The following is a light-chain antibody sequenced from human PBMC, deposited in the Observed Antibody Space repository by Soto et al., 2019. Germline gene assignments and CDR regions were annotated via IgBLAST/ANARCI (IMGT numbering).Light chain of an antibody. CDR3: QQYNDWPPWT. V-gene: IGKV3-15*01. Sequence: EIVMTQSPATLSVSPGERATLSCRASQSVSSSLAWYQQKPGQAPRLLIYGASTRATGIPAWFSGSGSGTEYTLIISSLQSADFAVYYYQQYNDWPPWTFGQGTKVEIK. CDR1: QSVSSS. J-gene: IGKJ1*01. CDR2: GAS.